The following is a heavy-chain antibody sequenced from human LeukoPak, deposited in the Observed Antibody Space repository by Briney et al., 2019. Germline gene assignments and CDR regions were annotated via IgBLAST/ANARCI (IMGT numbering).Heavy chain of an antibody. D-gene: IGHD4-17*01. CDR1: GGSISSYY. Sequence: PSETLSLTCTVSGGSISSYYWSRIRQPPGKGLEWIGYIYYSGSTNYNPSLKSRVTISVDTSKNQFSLKLSSVTAADTAVYYCARGAYGEIDYWGQGTLVTVSS. V-gene: IGHV4-59*01. CDR3: ARGAYGEIDY. CDR2: IYYSGST. J-gene: IGHJ4*02.